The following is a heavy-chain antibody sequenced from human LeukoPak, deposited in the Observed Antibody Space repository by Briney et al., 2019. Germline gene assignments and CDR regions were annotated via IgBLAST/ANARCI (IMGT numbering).Heavy chain of an antibody. CDR3: ARVDLGFMIGDPVFDP. J-gene: IGHJ5*02. Sequence: ASVKVSCKASGGTFSSYAISWVRQAPGQGLEWMGGIIPIFGTANYAQKFQGRVTITADESTSTAYMELSSLRSEDTAVYYCARVDLGFMIGDPVFDPCGQGTLVTVSS. D-gene: IGHD3-22*01. CDR2: IIPIFGTA. CDR1: GGTFSSYA. V-gene: IGHV1-69*13.